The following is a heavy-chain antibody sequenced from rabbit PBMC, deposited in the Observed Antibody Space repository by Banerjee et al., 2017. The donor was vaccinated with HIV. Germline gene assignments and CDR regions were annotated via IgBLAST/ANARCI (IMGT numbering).Heavy chain of an antibody. J-gene: IGHJ4*01. V-gene: IGHV1S45*01. CDR1: GIDFSDYYY. D-gene: IGHD6-1*01. Sequence: QQQLEESGGGLVKPGGTLTLTCRASGIDFSDYYYMCWVRQAPGKGLELVACIYGGSSGSTYYASWAKGRFTISKTSSTTVTLQMASLTAADTATYLCARGSGYSDGWVFNLWGPGTLVTVS. CDR2: IYGGSSGST. CDR3: ARGSGYSDGWVFNL.